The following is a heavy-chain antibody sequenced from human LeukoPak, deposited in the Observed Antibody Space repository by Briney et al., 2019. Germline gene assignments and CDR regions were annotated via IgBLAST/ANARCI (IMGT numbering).Heavy chain of an antibody. Sequence: SETLSLTCAVSGXSILTTNWWSWVRQPPGKGLEWIGEVHLSGASNYNQSLKSRVSMSIDKSRNQLSLELTSVTAADTAIYYCARESGAFSPFGFWGQGTLVTVSS. J-gene: IGHJ4*02. CDR2: VHLSGAS. D-gene: IGHD1-26*01. CDR3: ARESGAFSPFGF. CDR1: GXSILTTNW. V-gene: IGHV4-4*02.